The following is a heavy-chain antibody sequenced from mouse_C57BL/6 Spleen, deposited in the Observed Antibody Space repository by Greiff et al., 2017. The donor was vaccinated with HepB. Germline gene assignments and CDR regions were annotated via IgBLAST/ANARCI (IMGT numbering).Heavy chain of an antibody. CDR2: IYPGDGDT. J-gene: IGHJ2*01. CDR3: ARGITTALGGDFDY. Sequence: VQLQQSGAELVKPGASVKISCKASGYAFSSYWMNWVKQRPGKGLEWIGQIYPGDGDTNYNGKFKGKATLTADKSSSTAYMQLSSLTSEDSAVYFCARGITTALGGDFDYWGQGTTLTVSS. D-gene: IGHD1-1*01. V-gene: IGHV1-80*01. CDR1: GYAFSSYW.